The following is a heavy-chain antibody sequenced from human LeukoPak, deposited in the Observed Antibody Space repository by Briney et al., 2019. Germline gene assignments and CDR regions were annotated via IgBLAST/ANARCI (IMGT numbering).Heavy chain of an antibody. CDR3: ARDHLWAFDY. J-gene: IGHJ4*02. Sequence: QPGGSLRLSCAASGFTFSSYWIHWVRQVPGKGLVWVSRIHGDGRTTTYADSVKGRFTISRDNAKNTLYLQMSSLRDEDTAVCYCARDHLWAFDYWGQGTLVTVSS. CDR1: GFTFSSYW. V-gene: IGHV3-74*01. CDR2: IHGDGRTT. D-gene: IGHD3-10*01.